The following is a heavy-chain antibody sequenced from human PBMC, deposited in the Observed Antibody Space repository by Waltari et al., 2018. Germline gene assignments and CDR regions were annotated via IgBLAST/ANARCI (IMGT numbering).Heavy chain of an antibody. V-gene: IGHV4-61*02. J-gene: IGHJ4*02. CDR1: GGSITSSNSY. CDR2: TYIAGTT. D-gene: IGHD3-3*01. CDR3: ATSNFYPPFDF. Sequence: VQLQESGPGMVKPSETLSLTCSVSGGSITSSNSYWNWIRHSAEKGLQWIGRTYIAGTTTYNPSLESRVTISMDTSQNHFSLRLNSVTAADTAVYYCATSNFYPPFDFWGQGALVIVSS.